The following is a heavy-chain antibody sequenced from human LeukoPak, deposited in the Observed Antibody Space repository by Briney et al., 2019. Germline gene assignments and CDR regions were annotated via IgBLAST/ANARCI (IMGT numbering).Heavy chain of an antibody. CDR2: IYDSGST. V-gene: IGHV4-39*07. CDR1: GGSIRSSYYY. CDR3: ARASSGSYYT. Sequence: TTSETLSLTCTVSGGSIRSSYYYWGWIRQPPGKGLEWIGSIYDSGSTYYNPSLKSRVTISVDTSKNQFSLKLNSVTAADTAVYYCARASSGSYYTWGQGTLVTVSS. D-gene: IGHD1-26*01. J-gene: IGHJ5*02.